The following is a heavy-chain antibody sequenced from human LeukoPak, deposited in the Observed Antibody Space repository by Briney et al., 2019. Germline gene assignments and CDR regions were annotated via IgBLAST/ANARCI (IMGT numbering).Heavy chain of an antibody. D-gene: IGHD6-13*01. Sequence: GGSLRLSCAASGFAFSSYGMHWVRQAPGKGLEWVAFIRYDGSNKYYADSVKGRFTISRDNSKNTLYLQMNSLRAEDTAVYYCAKRKLRIAAAGSDSGAFDYWGQGTLVTASS. CDR1: GFAFSSYG. CDR2: IRYDGSNK. J-gene: IGHJ4*02. V-gene: IGHV3-30*02. CDR3: AKRKLRIAAAGSDSGAFDY.